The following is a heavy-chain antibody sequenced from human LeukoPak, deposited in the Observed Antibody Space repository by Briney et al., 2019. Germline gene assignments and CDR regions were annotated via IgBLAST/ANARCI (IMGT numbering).Heavy chain of an antibody. CDR2: IYPGDSDT. V-gene: IGHV5-51*01. CDR3: ARQAQSFGYMDV. CDR1: GSSFTNKW. J-gene: IGHJ6*02. Sequence: PGESLKISCKGSGSSFTNKWIGWVRQMPGKGLEWMGIIYPGDSDTRYSPSFQGQVTFSADKSISTAYLQWSSLKASDTAMYYCARQAQSFGYMDVWGQGTTVTVSS. D-gene: IGHD3-16*01.